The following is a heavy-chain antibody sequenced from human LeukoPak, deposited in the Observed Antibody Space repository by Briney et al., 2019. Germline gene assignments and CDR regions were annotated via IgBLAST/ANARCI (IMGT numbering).Heavy chain of an antibody. D-gene: IGHD3-10*01. J-gene: IGHJ4*02. V-gene: IGHV4-39*07. CDR3: ATGAVVRGLDSPFDY. CDR2: IYYSGST. Sequence: SETLSLTCTVSGGSISSSSYYWGWIRQPPGKGLEWIGSIYYSGSTYYNPSLKSRVTISVDTSKNQFSLKLSSVTAADTAVYYCATGAVVRGLDSPFDYWGQGTLVTVSS. CDR1: GGSISSSSYY.